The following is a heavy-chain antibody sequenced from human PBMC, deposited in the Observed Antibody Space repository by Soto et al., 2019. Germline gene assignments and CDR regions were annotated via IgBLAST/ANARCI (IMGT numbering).Heavy chain of an antibody. D-gene: IGHD5-12*01. Sequence: QVQLVQSGAEVKKPGSSVKVSCKASGGTFSSYTISWVRQAPGQGLEWMGRIIPILGIANYAQKFQGRVTITADKSTSTAYMELSRLRSEDTAVYYCARDPSCYELPAYWGQGTLVTVSS. V-gene: IGHV1-69*08. CDR3: ARDPSCYELPAY. J-gene: IGHJ4*02. CDR1: GGTFSSYT. CDR2: IIPILGIA.